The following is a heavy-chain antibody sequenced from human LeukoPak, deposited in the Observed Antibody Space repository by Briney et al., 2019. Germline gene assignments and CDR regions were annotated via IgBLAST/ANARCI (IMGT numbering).Heavy chain of an antibody. V-gene: IGHV3-21*01. CDR2: ISSSSSYI. CDR3: AKDKDTPATAQPQRGYFES. D-gene: IGHD2-21*02. CDR1: GFTFNTYN. J-gene: IGHJ4*02. Sequence: GGSLRLSCAASGFTFNTYNMNWVRQAPGKGLEWVSSISSSSSYIFYADSVKGRFTISRDNSKNTVDLQMNSLRAEDTAVYFCAKDKDTPATAQPQRGYFESWGQGTLVTVSS.